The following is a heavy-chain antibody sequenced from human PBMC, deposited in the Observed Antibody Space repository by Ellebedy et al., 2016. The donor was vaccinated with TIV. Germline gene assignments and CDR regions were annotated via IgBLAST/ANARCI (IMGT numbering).Heavy chain of an antibody. V-gene: IGHV3-23*01. CDR2: ISGSGGST. D-gene: IGHD3-10*01. CDR3: AAGSKEYWFDP. CDR1: GFTFSNYA. J-gene: IGHJ5*02. Sequence: GESLKISCAASGFTFSNYAMSWVRQAPGKGLEWVSGISGSGGSTYYADSGKGRFTISRDNAKNLLYLQMNSLGVEDTAVYYCAAGSKEYWFDPWGQGTLVTVSS.